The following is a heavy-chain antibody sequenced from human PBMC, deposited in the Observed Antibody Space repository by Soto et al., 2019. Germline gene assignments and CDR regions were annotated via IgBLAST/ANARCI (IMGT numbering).Heavy chain of an antibody. Sequence: SETLSLTCTVSNDSINSYYWSWIRQPPGKGLEWIGYSYFSGGTDYNPSLKGRVTTSVDRSRNQFSLKLTSVTAADTAVYYCVRELSRGWFDPWGQGTLVTSPQ. CDR1: NDSINSYY. J-gene: IGHJ5*02. CDR3: VRELSRGWFDP. D-gene: IGHD3-16*01. V-gene: IGHV4-59*01. CDR2: SYFSGGT.